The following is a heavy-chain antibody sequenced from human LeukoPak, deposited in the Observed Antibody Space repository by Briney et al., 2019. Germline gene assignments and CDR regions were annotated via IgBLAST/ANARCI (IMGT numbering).Heavy chain of an antibody. V-gene: IGHV4-34*01. CDR3: ASSKLPYYYYGMDV. J-gene: IGHJ6*02. Sequence: TETLSLTCAVCGGSFSGYYWSWIRQPPGKGLEWIGEINHSGSTNYNPSLKSRVTISVDTSKNQFSLKLSSVTAADTAVYYCASSKLPYYYYGMDVWGQGTTVTVSS. CDR1: GGSFSGYY. CDR2: INHSGST. D-gene: IGHD2-15*01.